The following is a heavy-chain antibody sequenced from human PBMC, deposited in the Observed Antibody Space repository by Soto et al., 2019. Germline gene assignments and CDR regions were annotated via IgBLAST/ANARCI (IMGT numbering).Heavy chain of an antibody. V-gene: IGHV4-30-4*01. J-gene: IGHJ6*02. CDR1: GGSSVSRGYC. CDR2: IYYSGST. CDR3: ATWGMDV. Sequence: SITRTVAGGSSVSRGYCWSWIRQPPGKGLEWIGYIYYSGSTYYNPSLKSRVTISVDTSKNQFSLKLSSVTAADTAVYYCATWGMDVWGQGTTVTVSS.